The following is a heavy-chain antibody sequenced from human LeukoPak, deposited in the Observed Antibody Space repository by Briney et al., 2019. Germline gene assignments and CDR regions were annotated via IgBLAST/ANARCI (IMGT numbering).Heavy chain of an antibody. CDR3: ARDTVTTDWFDP. V-gene: IGHV3-7*01. CDR1: GFSFTSYA. J-gene: IGHJ5*02. Sequence: GGSLRLSCAASGFSFTSYAMHWVRQAPGKGLEWVANIKQDGSEKYYVDSVKGRFTISRDNAKNSLYLQMNSLRAEDTAVYYCARDTVTTDWFDPWGQGTLVTVSS. CDR2: IKQDGSEK. D-gene: IGHD4-17*01.